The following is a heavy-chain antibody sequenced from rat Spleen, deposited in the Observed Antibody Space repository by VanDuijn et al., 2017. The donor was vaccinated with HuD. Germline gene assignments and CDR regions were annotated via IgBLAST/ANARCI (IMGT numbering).Heavy chain of an antibody. D-gene: IGHD3-1*01. V-gene: IGHV2-63*01. CDR3: TIHPRY. Sequence: QVQLKESGPGLVQPSQTLSLTCAVSGFSLISYAVNWVRQPPGKGLEWMGGMRYNGDTSYNSALKSRLSISRDTSKNQVFLKMNSLQTDDTGTYYCTIHPRYWGQGVMVTVSS. CDR2: MRYNGDT. CDR1: GFSLISYA. J-gene: IGHJ2*01.